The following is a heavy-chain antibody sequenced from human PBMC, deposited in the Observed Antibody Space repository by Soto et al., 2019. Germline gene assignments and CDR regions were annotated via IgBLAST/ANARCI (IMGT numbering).Heavy chain of an antibody. D-gene: IGHD6-19*01. J-gene: IGHJ3*02. Sequence: SETLSLTCTVSGGSISSGGYYWGWIRQLPGKGLEWIGFAYSGGSTYYNPSLKSRVTMSVDSSKNQFSLKLTSVTAADTAVYYWARDPRAVAVDAFDIWGQGAKVTVSS. CDR1: GGSISSGGYY. V-gene: IGHV4-31*03. CDR2: AYSGGST. CDR3: ARDPRAVAVDAFDI.